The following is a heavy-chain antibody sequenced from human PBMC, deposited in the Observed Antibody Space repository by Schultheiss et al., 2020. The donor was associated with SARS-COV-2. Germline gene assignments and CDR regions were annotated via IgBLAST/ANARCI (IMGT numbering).Heavy chain of an antibody. CDR2: ISGSGGST. V-gene: IGHV3-23*01. Sequence: ESLKISCAASGFTFSSYAMSWVRQAPGKGLEWVSAISGSGGSTYYADSVKGRFTISRDNSKNTLYLQMNSLRAEDTAVYYCAREVGSRNGMDVWGQGTTVTVSS. J-gene: IGHJ6*02. CDR1: GFTFSSYA. D-gene: IGHD2-2*01. CDR3: AREVGSRNGMDV.